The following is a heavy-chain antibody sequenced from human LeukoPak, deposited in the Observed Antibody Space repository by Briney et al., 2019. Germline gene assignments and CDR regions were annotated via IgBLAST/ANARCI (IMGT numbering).Heavy chain of an antibody. Sequence: SETLSLTCSVSGDSITSSSYYWAWVRQPPEKGLEWIGYFYYSGSTYYNPSLKSRVTISVDTSRDQFSLRVTSVTAADTAMYYCARGSSSDWNYFDYWGQGTLVTVSS. J-gene: IGHJ4*02. CDR2: FYYSGST. D-gene: IGHD6-19*01. CDR3: ARGSSSDWNYFDY. V-gene: IGHV4-31*03. CDR1: GDSITSSSYY.